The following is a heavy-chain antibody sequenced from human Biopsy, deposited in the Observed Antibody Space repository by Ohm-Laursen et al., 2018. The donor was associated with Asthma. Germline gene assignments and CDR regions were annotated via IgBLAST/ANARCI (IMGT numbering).Heavy chain of an antibody. J-gene: IGHJ4*02. CDR3: AKRRGYSGHDNDY. D-gene: IGHD5-12*01. CDR1: GFTFSSYG. CDR2: MSYDGSIK. Sequence: SLRLSCAASGFTFSSYGMDWVRQAPGKGLEWVALMSYDGSIKDYADSVKGRFTISRDNSKNTLYLQMNSPRTEDTAVYYCAKRRGYSGHDNDYWGQGTLVIVSS. V-gene: IGHV3-30*18.